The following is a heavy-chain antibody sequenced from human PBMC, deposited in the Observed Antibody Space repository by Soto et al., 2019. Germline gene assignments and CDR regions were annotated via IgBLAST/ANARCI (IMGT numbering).Heavy chain of an antibody. CDR3: ARDRSGNSAWFDP. J-gene: IGHJ5*02. Sequence: ALVTVSCKASGYTFTSYGSSWVRQAPGQGLEWMGWISAYNGNTNYAQKLQGRVTMTTDTSTSTAYMELRSLRSDDTAVYYCARDRSGNSAWFDPWGQGTLVTVSS. CDR1: GYTFTSYG. CDR2: ISAYNGNT. V-gene: IGHV1-18*01. D-gene: IGHD3-3*01.